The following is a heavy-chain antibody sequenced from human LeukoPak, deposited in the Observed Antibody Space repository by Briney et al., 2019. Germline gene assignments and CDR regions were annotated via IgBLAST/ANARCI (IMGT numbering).Heavy chain of an antibody. CDR1: GYSFTSYY. D-gene: IGHD1-26*01. CDR2: IKPSGGST. J-gene: IGHJ5*02. CDR3: ATAREVGADRWFDP. V-gene: IGHV1-46*01. Sequence: ASVKVSCKASGYSFTSYYMHWVRQAPGQGLEWMGIIKPSGGSTSYAQKFQGRVTMTRDMATSTVYMELSSLRSEDTAVYYCATAREVGADRWFDPGGQGTLVTVSS.